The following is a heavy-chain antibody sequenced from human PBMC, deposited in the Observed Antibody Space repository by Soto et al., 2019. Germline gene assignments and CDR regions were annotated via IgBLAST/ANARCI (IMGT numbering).Heavy chain of an antibody. D-gene: IGHD7-27*01. Sequence: PGGSLRLSCAASGFTFSSYAMSWVRQAPGKGLEWVSAISGSGGSTYYADSVKGRFTISRDNSKNTLYLQMNSLRAEDTAVYYCAKDGPNPRYYYYYYMDVWGKGTTVTVSS. CDR2: ISGSGGST. CDR3: AKDGPNPRYYYYYYMDV. V-gene: IGHV3-23*01. J-gene: IGHJ6*03. CDR1: GFTFSSYA.